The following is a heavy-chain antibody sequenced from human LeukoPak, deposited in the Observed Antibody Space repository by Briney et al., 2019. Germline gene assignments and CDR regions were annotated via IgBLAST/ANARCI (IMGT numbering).Heavy chain of an antibody. V-gene: IGHV4-34*01. CDR3: ARQSISGSSLSYFDY. D-gene: IGHD3-22*01. CDR1: GGSFSGYY. J-gene: IGHJ4*02. CDR2: INHSGST. Sequence: SETLSLTCAVYGGSFSGYYWSWIRQPPGKGLEWIGEINHSGSTNYNPSLKSRVTISVDTSKNQCSLKLSSVTAADTAVYYCARQSISGSSLSYFDYWGQGTLVNVSS.